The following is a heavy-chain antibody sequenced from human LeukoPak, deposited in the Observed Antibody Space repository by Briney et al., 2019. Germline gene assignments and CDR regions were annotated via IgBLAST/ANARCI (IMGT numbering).Heavy chain of an antibody. CDR1: GYTFTSYG. J-gene: IGHJ4*02. Sequence: EASVKVSCKASGYTFTSYGISWVRQAPGQGLEWMGRIIPILGIANYAQKFQGRVTITADKSTSTAYMELSSLRSEDTAVYYCATLTWELLLWGQGTLVTVSS. CDR3: ATLTWELLL. D-gene: IGHD1-26*01. CDR2: IIPILGIA. V-gene: IGHV1-69*04.